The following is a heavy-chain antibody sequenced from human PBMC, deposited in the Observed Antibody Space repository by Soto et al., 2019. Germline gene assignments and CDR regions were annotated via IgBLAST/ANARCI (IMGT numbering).Heavy chain of an antibody. J-gene: IGHJ4*02. CDR1: GYTFTGYY. CDR3: ARGGRRDTAMAY. D-gene: IGHD5-18*01. Sequence: ASVAGSCTASGYTFTGYYMHWVRQAPGQGLEWMGWINPNSGGTNYAQKFQGWVTMTRDTSISTAYMELSRLRSDDTAVYYCARGGRRDTAMAYWGQGTLVTVSS. CDR2: INPNSGGT. V-gene: IGHV1-2*04.